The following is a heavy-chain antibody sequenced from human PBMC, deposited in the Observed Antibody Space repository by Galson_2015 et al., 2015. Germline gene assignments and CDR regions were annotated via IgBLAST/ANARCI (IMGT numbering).Heavy chain of an antibody. J-gene: IGHJ4*02. V-gene: IGHV1-3*01. D-gene: IGHD6-19*01. CDR3: ASAGVAGTLGFDY. CDR1: GYTFTSYA. Sequence: SVKVSCKASGYTFTSYAMHWVRQAPGQRFEWIGRINGGNGDTQYSQKFQGRLTITRDTSARTAYLDLGSLRSEDTAIYYCASAGVAGTLGFDYWGQGTLVIVSS. CDR2: INGGNGDT.